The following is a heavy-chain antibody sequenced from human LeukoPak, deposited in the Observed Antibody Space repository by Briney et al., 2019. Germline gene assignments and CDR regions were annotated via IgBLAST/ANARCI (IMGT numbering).Heavy chain of an antibody. D-gene: IGHD6-19*01. CDR2: INPSGGST. J-gene: IGHJ4*02. Sequence: ASVKVSCKASGYTFTSYYMHWVRQAPGQGLEWMGIINPSGGSTSYARKFQGRVTMTRDMSTSTVYMELSSLKASDTAMYYCARLPLGAVAGIPTGIFDYWGQGTLVTVSS. CDR1: GYTFTSYY. V-gene: IGHV1-46*01. CDR3: ARLPLGAVAGIPTGIFDY.